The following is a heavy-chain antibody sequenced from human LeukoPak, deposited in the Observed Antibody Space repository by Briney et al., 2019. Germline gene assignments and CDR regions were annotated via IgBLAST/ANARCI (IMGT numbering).Heavy chain of an antibody. CDR2: ISGSGGST. J-gene: IGHJ4*02. D-gene: IGHD2-2*01. Sequence: GGSLRLSCAASGFTFSSYAMSWVRQAPGKGLEWVSAISGSGGSTYYADSVKGRFTISRDNSKNTLYLQMNSLRAEDTAVYYCAKDLVPIVVVPAAVFDYWGQGTQVTVSS. CDR1: GFTFSSYA. V-gene: IGHV3-23*01. CDR3: AKDLVPIVVVPAAVFDY.